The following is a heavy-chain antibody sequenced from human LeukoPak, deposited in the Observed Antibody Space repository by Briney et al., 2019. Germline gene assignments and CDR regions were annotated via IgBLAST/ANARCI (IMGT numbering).Heavy chain of an antibody. D-gene: IGHD6-19*01. CDR3: SRTRRGQIGWTNDY. V-gene: IGHV2-5*02. CDR1: GFSLTTSGVG. Sequence: SGPTLVKPTQTLTLTCTFSGFSLTTSGVGVGWTRQPPGKALEWLALIYWDDDKRYSPSLKSRVTITKDTSKNQVVLTMTNMDPVDTATYYCSRTRRGQIGWTNDYWGQGTLVTVSS. CDR2: IYWDDDK. J-gene: IGHJ4*02.